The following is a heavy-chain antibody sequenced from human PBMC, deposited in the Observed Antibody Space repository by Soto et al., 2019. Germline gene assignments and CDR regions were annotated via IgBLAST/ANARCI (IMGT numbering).Heavy chain of an antibody. CDR2: IIPIFGTP. J-gene: IGHJ6*02. Sequence: QVQLVQSGAEVKKPGSSVKVSCKASGGPFSSYAISWVRQAPGQGLEWMGGIIPIFGTPDYAQKFQGRVTITADESTSTAYMELSSLRSEDTAVYYCARQPTVTPYYYYGMDVWGQGTTVTVSS. CDR3: ARQPTVTPYYYYGMDV. D-gene: IGHD4-4*01. V-gene: IGHV1-69*12. CDR1: GGPFSSYA.